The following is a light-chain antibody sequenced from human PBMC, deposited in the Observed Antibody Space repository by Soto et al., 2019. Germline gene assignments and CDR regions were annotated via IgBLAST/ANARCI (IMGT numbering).Light chain of an antibody. J-gene: IGKJ1*01. CDR1: QSVSSSY. V-gene: IGKV3-20*01. CDR3: QQSWT. CDR2: GAS. Sequence: DIVLTQSPGTLSLSPGERATISCRASQSVSSSYLAWYQQKPGQAHRLLIYGASSRATGIPDRFSGSGSGTDFTLTISRLEPEDFAVYYCQQSWTFGQGTKVEIK.